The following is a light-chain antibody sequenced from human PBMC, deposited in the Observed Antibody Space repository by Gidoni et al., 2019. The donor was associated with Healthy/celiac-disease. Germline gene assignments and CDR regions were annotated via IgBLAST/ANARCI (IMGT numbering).Light chain of an antibody. CDR1: SSDVCCYNY. CDR3: SSYTSSSSVV. J-gene: IGLJ2*01. CDR2: DVS. V-gene: IGLV2-14*01. Sequence: QSALTQPASGSASPGQAITISYTGTSSDVCCYNYVSWYQQHPGKAPKLMIYDVSNRPSGVSNRFSGSKSGNTASLTISGLQAEDEADYYCSSYTSSSSVVFGGGTKLTVL.